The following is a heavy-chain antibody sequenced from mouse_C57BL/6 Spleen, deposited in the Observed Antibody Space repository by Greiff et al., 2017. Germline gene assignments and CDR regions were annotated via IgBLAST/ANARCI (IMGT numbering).Heavy chain of an antibody. CDR3: TREGYGYDGFYYAMDY. CDR1: GFTFSSYA. Sequence: EVKLVESGEGLVKPGGSLKLSCAASGFTFSSYAMSWVRQTPEKRLEWVAYISSGGDYIYYADTVKGRFTISRDNARNTLYLQMSSLKSEDTAMYYCTREGYGYDGFYYAMDYWGQGTSVTVSS. J-gene: IGHJ4*01. V-gene: IGHV5-9-1*02. D-gene: IGHD2-2*01. CDR2: ISSGGDYI.